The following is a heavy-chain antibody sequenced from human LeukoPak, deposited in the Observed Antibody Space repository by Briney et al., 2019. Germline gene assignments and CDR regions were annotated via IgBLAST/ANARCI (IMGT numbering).Heavy chain of an antibody. D-gene: IGHD2-21*01. CDR2: ISDDGSYT. Sequence: GGSLRLSCAASGFTVSSNYMSWVRQAPGKGLVWVSRISDDGSYTSNVDSVKGRFTISRDNVNNMLYLHMNSLRAEDTAVYYCASFGISWRSSYWGQGTLVTVSS. CDR3: ASFGISWRSSY. J-gene: IGHJ4*02. V-gene: IGHV3-74*01. CDR1: GFTVSSNY.